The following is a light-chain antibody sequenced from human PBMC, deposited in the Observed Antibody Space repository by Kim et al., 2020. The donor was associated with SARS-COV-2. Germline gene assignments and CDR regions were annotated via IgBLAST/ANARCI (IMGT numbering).Light chain of an antibody. CDR3: QQANSFPFT. J-gene: IGKJ3*01. V-gene: IGKV1-12*01. CDR2: AAS. CDR1: QGIYSY. Sequence: SASVGDRVTITCRASQGIYSYLAWYQQKPGKAPKLLIYAASTLHSGVPSRFSGSGSGTDFSLTISSLQSEDSATYYCQQANSFPFTLGPGTKVDIK.